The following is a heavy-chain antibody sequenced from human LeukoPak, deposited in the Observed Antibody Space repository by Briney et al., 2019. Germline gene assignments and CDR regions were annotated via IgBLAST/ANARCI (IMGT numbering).Heavy chain of an antibody. V-gene: IGHV3-74*01. CDR1: GFTISGFW. J-gene: IGHJ4*01. D-gene: IGHD1-1*01. CDR3: IREVQVRASASLGL. CDR2: MNSAGSTI. Sequence: GGSLRLSCAASGFTISGFWMHWVRHAPRAGLVWVARMNSAGSTINYADSAKGRFTISRENVRNTLHLQMNNLRLEDTAVYFCIREVQVRASASLGLWGRGTLVTVS.